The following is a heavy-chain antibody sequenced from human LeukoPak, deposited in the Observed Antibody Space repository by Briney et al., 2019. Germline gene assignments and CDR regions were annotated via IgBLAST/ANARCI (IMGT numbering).Heavy chain of an antibody. V-gene: IGHV1-18*01. D-gene: IGHD2-2*01. Sequence: GASVKVSCKASGYTFTSYGISWVRQAPGQGLEWMGWISAYNGNTNYAQKLQGRVTMTTGTSTSTAYMELRSLRSDDTAVYYCARDHPIVVVPAAPQTDAFDIWGQGTMVTVSS. CDR2: ISAYNGNT. CDR3: ARDHPIVVVPAAPQTDAFDI. J-gene: IGHJ3*02. CDR1: GYTFTSYG.